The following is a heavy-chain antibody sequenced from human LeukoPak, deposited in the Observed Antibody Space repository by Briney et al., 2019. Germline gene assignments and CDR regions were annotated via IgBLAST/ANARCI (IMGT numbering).Heavy chain of an antibody. CDR2: INHSGST. J-gene: IGHJ4*02. D-gene: IGHD2-2*03. CDR1: GGSFSGYY. V-gene: IGHV4-34*01. Sequence: SETLSLTCAVYGGSFSGYYRSWIRQPPGKRLEWIGEINHSGSTNYNPSLKSRVTISVDTSKNQFSLKLSSVTAADTAVYYCARGRVDIVVVPAAMSRYFDYWGQGTLVTVSS. CDR3: ARGRVDIVVVPAAMSRYFDY.